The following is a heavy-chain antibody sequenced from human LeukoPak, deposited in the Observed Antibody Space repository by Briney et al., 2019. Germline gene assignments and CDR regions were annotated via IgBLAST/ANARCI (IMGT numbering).Heavy chain of an antibody. D-gene: IGHD6-13*01. J-gene: IGHJ4*02. CDR3: TRRPYSSSWYYFDY. CDR2: ISWNSGNI. CDR1: GFTFDDYA. Sequence: PGGSLRLSCAASGFTFDDYAMHWVRQAPGKGLEWVSGISWNSGNIFYGDSVEGRFTISRDNAKNSLYLQMSSLRVEDTAVYYCTRRPYSSSWYYFDYWGQGTLVTVSS. V-gene: IGHV3-9*01.